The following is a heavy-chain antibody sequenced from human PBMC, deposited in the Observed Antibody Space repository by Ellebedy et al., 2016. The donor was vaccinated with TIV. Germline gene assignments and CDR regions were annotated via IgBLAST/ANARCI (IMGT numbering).Heavy chain of an antibody. CDR2: INPSGGST. CDR1: GYTFTDYH. CDR3: AKDRETTGLLAY. Sequence: AASVKVTCKASGYTFTDYHMVWVRQAAGHGLEWMGIINPSGGSTSSEQRFQGRVTVTRDTSTSTVYMELSSLKSEDTAVYYCAKDRETTGLLAYWGQGTLLTVSS. D-gene: IGHD1-1*01. V-gene: IGHV1-46*01. J-gene: IGHJ4*02.